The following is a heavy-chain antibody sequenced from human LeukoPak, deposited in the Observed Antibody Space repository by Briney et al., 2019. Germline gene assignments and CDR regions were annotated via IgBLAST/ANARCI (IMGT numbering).Heavy chain of an antibody. CDR3: AREWNYYDSSYFDY. CDR2: INAGNGNT. CDR1: GYTFTSYA. J-gene: IGHJ4*02. D-gene: IGHD3-22*01. Sequence: ASVKVSCKASGYTFTSYAMHWVRQAPGQRLEWMGWINAGNGNTKYSQKSQGRVTITRDTSASTAYMELSSLRSEDTAVYYCAREWNYYDSSYFDYWGQGTLVTVSS. V-gene: IGHV1-3*01.